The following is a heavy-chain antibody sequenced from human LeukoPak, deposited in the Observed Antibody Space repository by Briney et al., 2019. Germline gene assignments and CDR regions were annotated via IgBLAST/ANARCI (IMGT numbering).Heavy chain of an antibody. V-gene: IGHV1-18*01. CDR1: GYTFTSYG. CDR3: ARDWCSATSGYGGNYFDP. J-gene: IGHJ5*02. CDR2: ISVYNGNT. Sequence: ASVKVSCKASGYTFTSYGISWERQAPGQGLEWMGWISVYNGNTHYAQNLQGRVTMTTDTSTSTAYMELRSLRTDDTAVYYCARDWCSATSGYGGNYFDPWGQGTPVTVSS. D-gene: IGHD2-2*01.